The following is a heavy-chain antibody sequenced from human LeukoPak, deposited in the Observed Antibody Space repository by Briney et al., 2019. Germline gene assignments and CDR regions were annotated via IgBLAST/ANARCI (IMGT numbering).Heavy chain of an antibody. CDR2: FDPEDGET. CDR3: ATDLRGYSYGSAAFDI. CDR1: GYTLTELS. V-gene: IGHV1-24*01. Sequence: ASVKVSCKVSGYTLTELSMHWVRQAPGKGLEWMGGFDPEDGETIYAQKFQGRVTMTEDTSTDTAYMELSSLRSEDTAVYYCATDLRGYSYGSAAFDIWGQGTMVTVSS. D-gene: IGHD5-18*01. J-gene: IGHJ3*02.